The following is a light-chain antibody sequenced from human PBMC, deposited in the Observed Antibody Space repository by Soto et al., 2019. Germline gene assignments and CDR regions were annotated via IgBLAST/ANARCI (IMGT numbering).Light chain of an antibody. CDR1: QSISSH. CDR3: QQYGSSGT. Sequence: EIVMTQSPATLSVSPGERATLSCRASQSISSHLAWYQQKPGQAPRLFIFGASTRATGIPARFSGSGSGTEFTLTISSLQSEDFAVYYCQQYGSSGTFGQGTKVDIK. J-gene: IGKJ1*01. CDR2: GAS. V-gene: IGKV3-15*01.